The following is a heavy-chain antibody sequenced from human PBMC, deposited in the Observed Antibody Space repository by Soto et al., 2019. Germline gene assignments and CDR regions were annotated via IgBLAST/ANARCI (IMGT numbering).Heavy chain of an antibody. CDR1: GGSISSYY. CDR3: AGQNTYYDILTGYRLNYYFDY. CDR2: IYYSGST. J-gene: IGHJ4*02. V-gene: IGHV4-59*01. D-gene: IGHD3-9*01. Sequence: SETLSLTCTVSGGSISSYYWSWIRQPPGKGLEWIGYIYYSGSTNYNPSLKSRVTISVDTSKNQFSLKLSSVTAADTAVYYCAGQNTYYDILTGYRLNYYFDYWGQGTLVTVSS.